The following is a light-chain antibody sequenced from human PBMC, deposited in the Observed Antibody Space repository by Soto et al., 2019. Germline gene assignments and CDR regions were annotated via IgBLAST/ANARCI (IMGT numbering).Light chain of an antibody. V-gene: IGKV1-33*01. J-gene: IGKJ4*01. Sequence: DIQMTQSPSSLSASVGDRVIITCQASQGISNYLNWYQQKPGKAPKLLISAASNFETGVPPRFSGGGSATHFTFIISSLQPEDIATYYCQQYDGLPITFGGGTKVGI. CDR2: AAS. CDR3: QQYDGLPIT. CDR1: QGISNY.